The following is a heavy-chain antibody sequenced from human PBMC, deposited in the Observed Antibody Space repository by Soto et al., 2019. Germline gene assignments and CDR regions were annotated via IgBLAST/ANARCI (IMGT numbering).Heavy chain of an antibody. V-gene: IGHV3-23*01. Sequence: GSLRLSCAASGFTFSSYAMSWVRQAPGKGLEWVSAISGSGGSTYYAASVKGRFTISRDNSKNTLYVQMNSLRAEDTAVYYCAKDLDGYGSGSSDCWGQGILVTVSS. J-gene: IGHJ4*02. CDR3: AKDLDGYGSGSSDC. D-gene: IGHD3-10*01. CDR2: ISGSGGST. CDR1: GFTFSSYA.